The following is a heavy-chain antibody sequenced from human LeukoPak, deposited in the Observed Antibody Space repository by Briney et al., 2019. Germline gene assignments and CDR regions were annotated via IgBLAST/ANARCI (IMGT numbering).Heavy chain of an antibody. D-gene: IGHD2-15*01. CDR1: GFTFSSYS. CDR2: ISSSSSYI. J-gene: IGHJ4*02. CDR3: ARDLRPRRYCSGGSCLGSGEV. V-gene: IGHV3-21*01. Sequence: TTGGSLRLSCAASGFTFSSYSMNWVRQAPGKGLEWVSSISSSSSYIYYADSVKGRFTISRDNAKNSLYLQMNSLRAEDTAVYYCARDLRPRRYCSGGSCLGSGEVWGQGTLVTVSS.